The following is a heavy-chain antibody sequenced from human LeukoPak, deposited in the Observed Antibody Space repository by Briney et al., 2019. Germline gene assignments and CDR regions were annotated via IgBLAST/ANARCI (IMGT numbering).Heavy chain of an antibody. CDR2: IKQDGSDK. D-gene: IGHD2-2*01. CDR1: GFIFSNYW. CDR3: ARDTIPDY. J-gene: IGHJ4*02. Sequence: GGSLRLSCVASGFIFSNYWMTWVRQAPGKGLEWVANIKQDGSDKHYVDSVKGRFTISRDNAKNSLYLQVNGLRAEDTAVYYCARDTIPDYWGQGTLVTVSS. V-gene: IGHV3-7*01.